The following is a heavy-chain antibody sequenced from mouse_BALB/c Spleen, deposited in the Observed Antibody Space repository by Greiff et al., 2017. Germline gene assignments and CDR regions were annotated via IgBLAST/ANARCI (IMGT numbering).Heavy chain of an antibody. D-gene: IGHD1-1*01. Sequence: VQLQQPGAELVRPGASVKLSCKASGYTFTSYWMHWVKQRPGQGLEWIGAIYPGNSDTSYNQKFKGKAKLTAVTSTSTAYMELSSLTNEDSAVYYCTKGVVASMDYWGQGTSVTVSS. V-gene: IGHV1-5*01. CDR3: TKGVVASMDY. CDR2: IYPGNSDT. CDR1: GYTFTSYW. J-gene: IGHJ4*01.